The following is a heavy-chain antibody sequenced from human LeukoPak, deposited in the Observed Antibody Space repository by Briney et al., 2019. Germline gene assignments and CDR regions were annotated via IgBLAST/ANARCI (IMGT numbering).Heavy chain of an antibody. CDR2: INHSGST. CDR3: ARDSHSSGYYRYYFDY. J-gene: IGHJ4*02. V-gene: IGHV4-34*01. Sequence: SETLSLTCAVYGGSFSGYYWSWIRQPPGKGLEWIGEINHSGSTNYNPSLKSRVTISVDTSKNQFSLKLSSVTTADTAVYYCARDSHSSGYYRYYFDYWGQGTLVTVSS. CDR1: GGSFSGYY. D-gene: IGHD3-22*01.